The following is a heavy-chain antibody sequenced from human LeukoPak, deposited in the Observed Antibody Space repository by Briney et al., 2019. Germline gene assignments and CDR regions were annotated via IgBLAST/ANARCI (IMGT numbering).Heavy chain of an antibody. Sequence: ASVKVSCKASGYTFTSYGISWVRQAPGQGLEWMGWISAYNGNTNYAQKFQGRVTITTDESTSTAYMELSSLRSEDTAVYYCARTEEAHSELWFGESSFDYWGQGTLVTVSS. V-gene: IGHV1-18*01. D-gene: IGHD3-10*01. J-gene: IGHJ4*02. CDR2: ISAYNGNT. CDR1: GYTFTSYG. CDR3: ARTEEAHSELWFGESSFDY.